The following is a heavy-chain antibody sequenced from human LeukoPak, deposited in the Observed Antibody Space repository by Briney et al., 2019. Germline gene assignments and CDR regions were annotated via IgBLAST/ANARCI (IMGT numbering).Heavy chain of an antibody. CDR2: ISWNSGSI. J-gene: IGHJ6*02. CDR3: AKAGHVPLYYYYGMDV. CDR1: GFTFDDYA. Sequence: GGSLRLSCAASGFTFDDYAMHWVRQAPGKGLEWVSGISWNSGSIGYADSVKGRFTISRDNAKNSLYLQMNSLRAEDTALYYCAKAGHVPLYYYYGMDVWGQGTTVTVSS. D-gene: IGHD6-6*01. V-gene: IGHV3-9*01.